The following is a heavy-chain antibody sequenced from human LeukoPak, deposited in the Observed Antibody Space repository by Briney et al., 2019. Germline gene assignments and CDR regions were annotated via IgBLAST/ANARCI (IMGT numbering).Heavy chain of an antibody. V-gene: IGHV3-74*01. J-gene: IGHJ3*01. CDR3: AREEHRLAEAGTSALDL. CDR2: INRDGGLT. CDR1: GFTFSENW. Sequence: GGSLGLSCVASGFTFSENWMHWVRQAPGKGLAWVSHINRDGGLTNYADSVKGRFTISRDNARNTVYLQMSSLRVEDTAIYFCAREEHRLAEAGTSALDLGGQGTLVTVSP. D-gene: IGHD6-13*01.